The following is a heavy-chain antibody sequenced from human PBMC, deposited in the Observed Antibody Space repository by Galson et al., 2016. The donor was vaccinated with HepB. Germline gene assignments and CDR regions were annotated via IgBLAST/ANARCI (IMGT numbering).Heavy chain of an antibody. J-gene: IGHJ4*02. D-gene: IGHD3-10*01. Sequence: SLRLSCAASGFTFSNHAMSWVRQAPGKGLEWVSAISGNAGSTYYADSVKGRFTIPRDNSKNTLYLQMNSLRAEDTAVYYCAKFSLWFGEDTNYFDYWGQGTLVTVSS. V-gene: IGHV3-23*01. CDR3: AKFSLWFGEDTNYFDY. CDR1: GFTFSNHA. CDR2: ISGNAGST.